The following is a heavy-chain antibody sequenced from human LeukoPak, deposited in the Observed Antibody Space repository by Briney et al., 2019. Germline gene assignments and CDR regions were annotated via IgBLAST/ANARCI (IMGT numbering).Heavy chain of an antibody. D-gene: IGHD6-13*01. J-gene: IGHJ6*02. CDR3: AKGLRSSNYYYGMDM. CDR1: GFTFSNFV. CDR2: INDSGGRT. V-gene: IGHV3-23*01. Sequence: PGGSLRLSCAVSGFTFSNFVMNWVRQAPGKGLEWVAGINDSGGRTHYADSVKGRFTISRANSNNTLYLHMNNLRADDTARYYCAKGLRSSNYYYGMDMWGQGTTVTVSS.